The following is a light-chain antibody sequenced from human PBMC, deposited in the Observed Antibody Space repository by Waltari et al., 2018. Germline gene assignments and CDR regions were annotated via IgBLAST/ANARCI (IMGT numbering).Light chain of an antibody. CDR3: QQYYTTPWT. Sequence: DIVMTQSPDSLAVSLGERATINCESSQSVLYSSNNKNYLAWYQQKPGQPPKLPLYWAFPRDSGVPDRFSGSGSGTDFTLSISSLQAEDVAFYYCQQYYTTPWTFGQGTKVEIK. CDR1: QSVLYSSNNKNY. V-gene: IGKV4-1*01. CDR2: WAF. J-gene: IGKJ1*01.